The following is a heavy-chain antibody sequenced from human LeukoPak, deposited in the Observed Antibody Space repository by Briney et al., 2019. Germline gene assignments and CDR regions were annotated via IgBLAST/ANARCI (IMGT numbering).Heavy chain of an antibody. D-gene: IGHD2-15*01. CDR1: GYTFTNYW. CDR3: ARLGGPHSPFDN. CDR2: IYPGDSDT. Sequence: GESLKISCKGSGYTFTNYWIGWVRQMPGKGLEWMGIIYPGDSDTRYSRSFQGQVTISADKSSRTAYLQWRSLKASDTGIYFCARLGGPHSPFDNWGQGTRVIVSS. J-gene: IGHJ4*02. V-gene: IGHV5-51*01.